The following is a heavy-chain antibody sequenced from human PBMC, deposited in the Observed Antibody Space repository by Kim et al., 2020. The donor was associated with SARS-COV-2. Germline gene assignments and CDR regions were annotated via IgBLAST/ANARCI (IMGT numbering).Heavy chain of an antibody. CDR3: AGDSSGYYSYYYYGMDV. J-gene: IGHJ6*04. CDR1: GGTFSSYA. V-gene: IGHV1-69*13. D-gene: IGHD3-22*01. Sequence: SVKVSCKASGGTFSSYAISWVRQAPGQGLEWMGGIIPIFGTANYAQKFQGRVTITADESTSTAYMELSSLRSEDTAVYYCAGDSSGYYSYYYYGMDVWGEGTTVTVSS. CDR2: IIPIFGTA.